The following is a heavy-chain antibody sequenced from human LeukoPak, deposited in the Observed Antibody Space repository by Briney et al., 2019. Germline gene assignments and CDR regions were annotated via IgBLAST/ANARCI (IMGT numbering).Heavy chain of an antibody. CDR3: AKSGGQ. J-gene: IGHJ4*02. D-gene: IGHD2-15*01. Sequence: GGSLRLSCAASGFTFSSYWMSWVRQAPGKGLEWVSTISTGGGSTYYADSVKGRFTISRDNSKSTLYLQINGLRGDDTAVYYCAKSGGQWGQGTLVTVSS. CDR1: GFTFSSYW. CDR2: ISTGGGST. V-gene: IGHV3-23*01.